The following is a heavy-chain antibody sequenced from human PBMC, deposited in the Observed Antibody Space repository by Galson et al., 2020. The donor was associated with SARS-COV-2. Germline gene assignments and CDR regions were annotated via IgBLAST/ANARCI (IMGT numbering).Heavy chain of an antibody. V-gene: IGHV4-39*07. D-gene: IGHD5-12*01. J-gene: IGHJ2*01. CDR1: GGSISSSSYY. CDR2: IYYSGST. CDR3: ARSMATRNWYFDL. Sequence: SETLSLTCTVSGGSISSSSYYWGWIRQPPGKGLEWIGSIYYSGSTYYNPSLKSRVTISVDTSKNQFSLKLSSVTAADTAVYYCARSMATRNWYFDLWGRGTLVTVSS.